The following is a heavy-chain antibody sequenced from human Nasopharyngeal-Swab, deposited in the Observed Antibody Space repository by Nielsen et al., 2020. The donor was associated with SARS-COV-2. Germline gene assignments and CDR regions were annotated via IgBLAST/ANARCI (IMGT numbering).Heavy chain of an antibody. D-gene: IGHD4-23*01. V-gene: IGHV1-2*06. Sequence: ASVKVSCKASGYTFTGYYMHWVRQAPGQGLEWMGRINPNSGGTNYAQKFQGRVTMTRDTPISTAYMELSRLRSDDTAVYYCARIPTVVTQSDYWGQGTLVTVSS. CDR2: INPNSGGT. CDR3: ARIPTVVTQSDY. J-gene: IGHJ4*02. CDR1: GYTFTGYY.